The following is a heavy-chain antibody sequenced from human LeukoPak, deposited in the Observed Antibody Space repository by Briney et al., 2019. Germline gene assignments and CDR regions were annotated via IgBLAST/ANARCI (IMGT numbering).Heavy chain of an antibody. CDR1: GFTFSSYW. Sequence: GGSLRLSCAASGFTFSSYWMSWVPQAPGKGLEWVANIKQDGSEKYYVDSVKGRFTVSRDNAKNSLHLQMNSLRADDTALYYCVKDRALVGGPYFYYMDVWGKGTMVTVS. J-gene: IGHJ6*03. V-gene: IGHV3-7*03. CDR2: IKQDGSEK. D-gene: IGHD1-26*01. CDR3: VKDRALVGGPYFYYMDV.